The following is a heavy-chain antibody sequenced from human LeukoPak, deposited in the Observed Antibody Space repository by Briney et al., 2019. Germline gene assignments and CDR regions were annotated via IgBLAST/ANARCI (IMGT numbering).Heavy chain of an antibody. Sequence: PSETLSLTCTVSGGSISSDYWNWIRQPPGKGLEWIGYIYSSGSTDYAPSLKSRVTISVDTSKNQFSLKLNSVTAADTAVYYCARETRSGWYGVDYWGQGTLVTASS. CDR1: GGSISSDY. J-gene: IGHJ4*02. D-gene: IGHD6-19*01. CDR3: ARETRSGWYGVDY. V-gene: IGHV4-59*01. CDR2: IYSSGST.